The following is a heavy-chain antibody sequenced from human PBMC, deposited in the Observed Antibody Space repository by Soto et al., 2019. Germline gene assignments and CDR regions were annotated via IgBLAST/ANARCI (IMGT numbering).Heavy chain of an antibody. J-gene: IGHJ6*02. Sequence: SVKVSCKASGGTFSSYAISWVRQAPGQGLEWMGGIIPIFGTANYAQKFQGRVTITADESTSTAYMELSSLRSEDTAVYYCARDRAEWLPKRDHYYGMDVWGQGTTVTVSS. CDR2: IIPIFGTA. CDR3: ARDRAEWLPKRDHYYGMDV. CDR1: GGTFSSYA. V-gene: IGHV1-69*13. D-gene: IGHD5-12*01.